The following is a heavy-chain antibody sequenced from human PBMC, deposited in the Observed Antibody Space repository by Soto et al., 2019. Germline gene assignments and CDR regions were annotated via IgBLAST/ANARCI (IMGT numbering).Heavy chain of an antibody. CDR2: IFSSGST. D-gene: IGHD5-12*01. J-gene: IGHJ4*02. CDR3: AREGSYSAYNFAHGIQLWSFDF. Sequence: QVRLQESGPGLLKPSETLSLTCTVSGGSINTFYWCWVRQPAGKGLEGIGRIFSSGSTSFNPSLESRVAMSVDTSKNQSSLNLSSVPAADMAVYYCAREGSYSAYNFAHGIQLWSFDFWGQGALVTVSS. V-gene: IGHV4-4*07. CDR1: GGSINTFY.